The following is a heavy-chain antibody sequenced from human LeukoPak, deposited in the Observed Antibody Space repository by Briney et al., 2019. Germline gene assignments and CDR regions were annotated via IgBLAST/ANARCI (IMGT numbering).Heavy chain of an antibody. CDR2: ISYTGST. Sequence: SETLSLTCTVSGDSISSYYSSWIRQPPGKGMEWVGYISYTGSTNYNHSLKSRVTISLDTSKNQFSLTLSSVTAADTAVYYCARLLYGYYDSSPYHNCFDPWGQGTLVTVSS. CDR1: GDSISSYY. V-gene: IGHV4-59*08. CDR3: ARLLYGYYDSSPYHNCFDP. D-gene: IGHD3-22*01. J-gene: IGHJ5*02.